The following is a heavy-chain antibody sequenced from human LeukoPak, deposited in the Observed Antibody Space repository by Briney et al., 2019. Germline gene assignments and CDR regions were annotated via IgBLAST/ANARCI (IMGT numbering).Heavy chain of an antibody. J-gene: IGHJ6*03. CDR1: GFTFRDYS. Sequence: PGGSLRLSCAVSGFTFRDYSMNWVRQAPGKGLEWVSYISSSSTTIYYAASVKGRFTISRDNAKNPLYLQMNSLRGEDTALYYCAGGTEVADYFQYYYMDVWGKGTTVTVSS. CDR3: AGGTEVADYFQYYYMDV. CDR2: ISSSSTTI. D-gene: IGHD6-19*01. V-gene: IGHV3-48*01.